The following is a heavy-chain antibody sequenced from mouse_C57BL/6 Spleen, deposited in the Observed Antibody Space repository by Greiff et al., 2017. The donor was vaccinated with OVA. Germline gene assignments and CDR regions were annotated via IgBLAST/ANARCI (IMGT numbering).Heavy chain of an antibody. CDR1: GYSIPSGYY. D-gene: IGHD1-1*01. Sequence: EVKLMESGPGLVKPSQSLSLTCSVTGYSIPSGYYWNWIRQFPGNKLEWMGYISYDGSNNYNPSLKNRISITRDTSKNQFFLKLNSVTTEDTATYYCARDLAFTYYYGSSNYAMDYWGQGTSVTVSS. J-gene: IGHJ4*01. CDR3: ARDLAFTYYYGSSNYAMDY. V-gene: IGHV3-6*01. CDR2: ISYDGSN.